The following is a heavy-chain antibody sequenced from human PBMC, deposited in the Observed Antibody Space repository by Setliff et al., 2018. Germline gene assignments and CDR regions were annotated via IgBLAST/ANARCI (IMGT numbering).Heavy chain of an antibody. D-gene: IGHD2-15*01. V-gene: IGHV1-18*01. CDR1: GYTFSHSG. J-gene: IGHJ4*02. CDR2: ISVYSGNT. Sequence: ASVKVSCKASGYTFSHSGITWVRQAPGQGLEWMGWISVYSGNTNYAQKLQGRVTMTTDATTSTAYMELRGLTSDDTAVYYCSRLVRYCSKTTCQTASGAEVWGQGTLVTSP. CDR3: SRLVRYCSKTTCQTASGAEV.